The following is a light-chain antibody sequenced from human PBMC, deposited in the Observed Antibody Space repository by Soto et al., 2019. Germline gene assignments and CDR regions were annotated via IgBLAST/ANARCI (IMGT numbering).Light chain of an antibody. V-gene: IGKV3-20*01. Sequence: EIVLRQSPGILSLSPGERATLSCRASQTVSSRFLAWYQRKPGQAPRLLIYGALSRATGTPDRISGSGSGTDFTLTISRLEPEDFAVYYCQQYGSSPPWTFGQGTKVDIK. CDR1: QTVSSRF. CDR2: GAL. J-gene: IGKJ1*01. CDR3: QQYGSSPPWT.